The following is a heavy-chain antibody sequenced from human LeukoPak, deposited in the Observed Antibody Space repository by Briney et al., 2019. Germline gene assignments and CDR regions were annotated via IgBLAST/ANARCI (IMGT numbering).Heavy chain of an antibody. CDR2: ISGSGGST. D-gene: IGHD3-22*01. Sequence: PGGSLRLSCAASGFTFSSYAMSWVRQAPGKGLEWVSAISGSGGSTYYADSVKGRFTISRDKSKNTLYLQMNSLRAEDTAVYYCAPDSSGYYYGAFDIWGQGTMVTVSS. V-gene: IGHV3-23*01. J-gene: IGHJ3*02. CDR1: GFTFSSYA. CDR3: APDSSGYYYGAFDI.